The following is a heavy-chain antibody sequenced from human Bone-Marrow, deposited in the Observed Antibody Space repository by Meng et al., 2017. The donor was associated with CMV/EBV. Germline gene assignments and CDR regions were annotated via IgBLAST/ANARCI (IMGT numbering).Heavy chain of an antibody. CDR2: IFYSGST. D-gene: IGHD2-8*01. J-gene: IGHJ4*02. V-gene: IGHV4-39*01. Sequence: SGGSISSSTYYWGLIRQPPGKGLEWIGNIFYSGSTFYNPSLTSRVTISVDTSKNQFSLKLSSVTAADTALYYCARTKKALRTIFDYWGQGTLVTVSS. CDR1: GGSISSSTYY. CDR3: ARTKKALRTIFDY.